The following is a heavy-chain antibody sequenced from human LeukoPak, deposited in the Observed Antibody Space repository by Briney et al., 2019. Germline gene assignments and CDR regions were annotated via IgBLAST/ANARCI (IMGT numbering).Heavy chain of an antibody. D-gene: IGHD4-17*01. CDR3: ARVSPNTVTTLQYFDY. CDR1: GGSISSGSYY. J-gene: IGHJ4*02. Sequence: SQTLSLTCTVSGGSISSGSYYWSWIRQPAGKGLEWIGRIYISGSTNYNPSLKSRVSISVDTSKNQFSLKLSSVTAADTAVYYCARVSPNTVTTLQYFDYWGQGTLVTVSS. V-gene: IGHV4-61*02. CDR2: IYISGST.